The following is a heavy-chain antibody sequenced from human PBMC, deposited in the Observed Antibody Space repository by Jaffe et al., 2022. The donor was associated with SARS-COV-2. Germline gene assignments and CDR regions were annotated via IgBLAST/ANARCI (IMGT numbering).Heavy chain of an antibody. Sequence: QVQLQESGPGLVKPSQTLSLTCTVSGGSISSGSYYWSWIRQPAGKGLEWIGRIYTSGSTNYNPSLKSRVTMSLDTSKNHFSLRLSSVTAADTAVYYCASENFAYSSDRWFDPWGQGTLVTVSS. CDR2: IYTSGST. J-gene: IGHJ5*02. D-gene: IGHD6-19*01. V-gene: IGHV4-61*02. CDR1: GGSISSGSYY. CDR3: ASENFAYSSDRWFDP.